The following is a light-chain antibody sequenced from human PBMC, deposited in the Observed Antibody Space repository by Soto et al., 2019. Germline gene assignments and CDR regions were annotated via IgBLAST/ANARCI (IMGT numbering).Light chain of an antibody. V-gene: IGLV4-69*01. CDR1: SGHSSYA. J-gene: IGLJ3*02. CDR2: LNSDGSH. Sequence: QLVLTQSPSASASLGASVKLTCTLSSGHSSYAIAWHQQQPEKGPRYLMKLNSDGSHSKGDGIPDRFSGSSSGAERYLTISSLQSEDEADYYCQTRGTGTRVFGGGTKLTVL. CDR3: QTRGTGTRV.